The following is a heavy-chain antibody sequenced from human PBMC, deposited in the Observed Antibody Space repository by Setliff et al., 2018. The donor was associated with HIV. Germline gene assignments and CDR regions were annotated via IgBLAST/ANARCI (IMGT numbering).Heavy chain of an antibody. D-gene: IGHD5-18*01. Sequence: SVKVSCKASGGTFSSDAFSWVRQAPGQGLEWMGRIIPVFGTPNYAQKCQGRVTITADKSTSTAYMELSSLRSEDAAVYYCARGNTAMVYPYYYGMDVWGQGTTVTVSS. V-gene: IGHV1-69*06. J-gene: IGHJ6*02. CDR1: GGTFSSDA. CDR3: ARGNTAMVYPYYYGMDV. CDR2: IIPVFGTP.